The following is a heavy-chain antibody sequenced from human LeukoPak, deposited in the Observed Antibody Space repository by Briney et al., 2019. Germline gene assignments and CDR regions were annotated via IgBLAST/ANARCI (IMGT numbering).Heavy chain of an antibody. CDR3: ARSNTMTSNYYYGMDV. J-gene: IGHJ6*02. V-gene: IGHV3-30*03. CDR1: GFTFSDYG. Sequence: PGGSLRLSCAASGFTFSDYGIHWVRQAPGKGLEWVAVISHDGSIKNYADAVKGRFTISRDNSKNTLDLQMSSLRAEDTAVYYCARSNTMTSNYYYGMDVWGQGTTVTVSS. CDR2: ISHDGSIK. D-gene: IGHD4-11*01.